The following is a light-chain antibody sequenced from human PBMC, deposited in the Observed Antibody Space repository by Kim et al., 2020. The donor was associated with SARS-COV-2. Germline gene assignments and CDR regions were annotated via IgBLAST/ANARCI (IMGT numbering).Light chain of an antibody. CDR2: DVS. J-gene: IGLJ3*02. V-gene: IGLV2-14*03. CDR1: SSDIGAYTY. CDR3: TSYTNTTHWV. Sequence: GLSLTVSCTGTSSDIGAYTYVSWYQQHPGKAPKLIIYDVSNRPSGVPDRFSGSKSGHTASLTISGLQAEDEADYYCTSYTNTTHWVFGGGTKLTVL.